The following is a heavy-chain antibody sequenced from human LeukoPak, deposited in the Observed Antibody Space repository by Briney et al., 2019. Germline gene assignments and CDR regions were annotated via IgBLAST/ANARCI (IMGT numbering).Heavy chain of an antibody. V-gene: IGHV1-8*01. CDR1: GYTFTSYE. CDR3: ARAGYYTTTVTTILGWFDP. Sequence: ASVKVSCKASGYTFTSYEINWVRQATGQGLEWMGWMNPNSGNTGYAQKFQGRVTMTRDTSISTAYMELSSLRSEETAVYYCARAGYYTTTVTTILGWFDPWGQGTLVTVSS. D-gene: IGHD4-17*01. CDR2: MNPNSGNT. J-gene: IGHJ5*02.